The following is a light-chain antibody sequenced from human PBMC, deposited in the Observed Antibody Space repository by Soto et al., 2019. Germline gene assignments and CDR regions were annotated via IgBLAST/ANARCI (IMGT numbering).Light chain of an antibody. CDR1: GSDFGDSNY. CDR2: DVT. V-gene: IGLV2-14*03. Sequence: QSALTQPASVSGSPXXXXTISCTGTGSDFGDSNYVSWYQQHPGKAPELMIYDVTYRSSGVSSRFSGSKSGYTASLTISGLQAEDEADYHCSSYTSSSTVIFGGGTKVTVL. J-gene: IGLJ2*01. CDR3: SSYTSSSTVI.